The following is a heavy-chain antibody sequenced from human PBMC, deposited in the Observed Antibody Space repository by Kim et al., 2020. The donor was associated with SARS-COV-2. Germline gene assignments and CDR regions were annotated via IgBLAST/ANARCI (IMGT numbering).Heavy chain of an antibody. Sequence: SETLSLTCTVSGGSISSSSYYWGWIRQPPGKGLEWIGSIYYSGSTYYNPSLKSRVTISVDTSKNQFSLKLSSVTAADTAVYYCARDFVALQSYYYYGMDVWGQGTTVTVSS. CDR3: ARDFVALQSYYYYGMDV. J-gene: IGHJ6*02. CDR2: IYYSGST. D-gene: IGHD2-21*01. CDR1: GGSISSSSYY. V-gene: IGHV4-39*07.